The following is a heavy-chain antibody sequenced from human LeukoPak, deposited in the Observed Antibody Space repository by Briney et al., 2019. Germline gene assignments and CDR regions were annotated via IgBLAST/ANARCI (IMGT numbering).Heavy chain of an antibody. J-gene: IGHJ3*02. CDR2: MNPNSGGT. CDR3: ARVGAFDI. Sequence: ASVKVSCKASGYTFTSYDINWVRQATGQGLEWMGWMNPNSGGTNYAQKFQGRVTMTTDTSTSTAYMELRSLRSDDTAVYYCARVGAFDIWGQGTMVTVSS. V-gene: IGHV1-8*02. CDR1: GYTFTSYD.